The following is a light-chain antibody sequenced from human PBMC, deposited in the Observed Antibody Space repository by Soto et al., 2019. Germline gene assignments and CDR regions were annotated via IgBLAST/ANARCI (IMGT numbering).Light chain of an antibody. V-gene: IGLV1-40*01. CDR3: QSYDSSLSGL. Sequence: QPVLTQPPSVSGAPGQRVTISCTGSSSNIGAGYDVRWYQQLPGTAPKLLIYGNSNRPSGVPDRFSGSKSGTSASLAITGLQAEDEADYYCQSYDSSLSGLFGGGTKLTVL. CDR1: SSNIGAGYD. CDR2: GNS. J-gene: IGLJ2*01.